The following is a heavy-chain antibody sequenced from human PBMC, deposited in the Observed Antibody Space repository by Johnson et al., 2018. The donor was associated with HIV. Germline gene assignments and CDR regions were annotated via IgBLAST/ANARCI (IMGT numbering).Heavy chain of an antibody. Sequence: QMLLVESGGGVVQPGRSLRLSCAASGFTFSSYAMHWVRQAPGKGLEWVAVISYDGSNKYYADSVKGRFTISRDNSKNTLYMEINSLRAEDTALYYCAKSGGHCIGGMCYDAFDIWGQGTMVTVSS. V-gene: IGHV3-30-3*02. CDR1: GFTFSSYA. CDR2: ISYDGSNK. J-gene: IGHJ3*02. D-gene: IGHD2-15*01. CDR3: AKSGGHCIGGMCYDAFDI.